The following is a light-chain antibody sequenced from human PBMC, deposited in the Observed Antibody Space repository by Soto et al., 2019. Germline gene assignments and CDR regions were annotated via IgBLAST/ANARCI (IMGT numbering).Light chain of an antibody. V-gene: IGLV1-40*01. CDR1: SSNIGAGYD. CDR3: QSYDSSLSGSV. CDR2: GNN. J-gene: IGLJ2*01. Sequence: QSVLTQPPSVSGAPGQRVTISCTGSSSNIGAGYDVHWYQQLPGTAPKLLIYGNNNRPSGVPDRFSGSKSGTSASLVITGLQVEDEADYYCQSYDSSLSGSVFGGGTKVTVL.